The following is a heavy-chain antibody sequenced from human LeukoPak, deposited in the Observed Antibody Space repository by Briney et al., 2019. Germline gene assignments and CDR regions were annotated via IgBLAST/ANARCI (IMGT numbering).Heavy chain of an antibody. V-gene: IGHV5-51*01. J-gene: IGHJ4*02. CDR3: ARQDGFQSYYFDY. D-gene: IGHD5-24*01. CDR1: GYSFTHYC. Sequence: GESLKISCSASGYSFTHYCIAWVRQMPGKGLEWMGIIYPGDSDTRYSPSFQGQVAISVDKSISTAFLQWSSLKASDTAMYYCARQDGFQSYYFDYWGQGTLVTVSS. CDR2: IYPGDSDT.